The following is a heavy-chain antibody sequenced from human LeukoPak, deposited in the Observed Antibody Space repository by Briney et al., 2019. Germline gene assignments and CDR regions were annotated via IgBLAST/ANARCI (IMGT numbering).Heavy chain of an antibody. Sequence: GASVKVSCKASGYTFTSYGISRVRQAPGQGLEWMGWISAYNGNTNYAQKLQGRVTMTTDTSTSTAYMELRSLRSDDTAVYYCARAEYCSSTSCYSGGRLYSSSAGDYWGQGTLVTVSS. D-gene: IGHD2-2*01. CDR1: GYTFTSYG. J-gene: IGHJ4*02. CDR2: ISAYNGNT. V-gene: IGHV1-18*01. CDR3: ARAEYCSSTSCYSGGRLYSSSAGDY.